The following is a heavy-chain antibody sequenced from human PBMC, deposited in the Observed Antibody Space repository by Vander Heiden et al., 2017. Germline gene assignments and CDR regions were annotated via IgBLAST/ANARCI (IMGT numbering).Heavy chain of an antibody. D-gene: IGHD3-10*01. J-gene: IGHJ4*02. Sequence: HVQLVESGGGVVRPGRSLRLSWATSGFTFSSYALHWVRQAPGSGLEWVTLISYDGSNKYSADSVKGRFTISRDNSKNTIYLQMSSMRPDDTGIYYCARGVGSFDYWGQGTLVTVSS. V-gene: IGHV3-30*04. CDR2: ISYDGSNK. CDR3: ARGVGSFDY. CDR1: GFTFSSYA.